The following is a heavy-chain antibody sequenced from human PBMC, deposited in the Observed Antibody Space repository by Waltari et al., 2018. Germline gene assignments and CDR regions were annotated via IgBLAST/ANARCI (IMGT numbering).Heavy chain of an antibody. D-gene: IGHD3-10*01. CDR1: GFTFANAW. J-gene: IGHJ3*01. CDR2: IKSRLKGGAT. CDR3: TTDPHYYRAGTNYYALDV. Sequence: EEQLVESGGGLVKPGGSLRLSCAASGFTFANAWMSWVRQAPGKGREVGGLIKSRLKGGATDYAAPVRGRFTISRDDVKNILYLQMNSLKTEDTAVYFCTTDPHYYRAGTNYYALDVWGQGAMVAVSS. V-gene: IGHV3-15*01.